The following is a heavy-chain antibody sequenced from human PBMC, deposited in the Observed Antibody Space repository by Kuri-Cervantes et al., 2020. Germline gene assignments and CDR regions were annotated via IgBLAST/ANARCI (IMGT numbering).Heavy chain of an antibody. CDR1: GFTFRSYW. CDR3: ARDGAPWGYSGTLMEYYYYYMDV. Sequence: GESLKISCAASGFTFRSYWMGWVRQAPGKGLEWVANIKQDGSEKYYVDSVKGRFTISRDNAKNSLYLQMNSLRAEDTAVYYCARDGAPWGYSGTLMEYYYYYMDVWGKGTTVTVSS. CDR2: IKQDGSEK. V-gene: IGHV3-7*01. J-gene: IGHJ6*03. D-gene: IGHD5-12*01.